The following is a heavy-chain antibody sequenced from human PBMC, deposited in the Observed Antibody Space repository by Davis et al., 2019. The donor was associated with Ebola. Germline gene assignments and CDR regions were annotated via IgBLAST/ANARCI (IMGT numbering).Heavy chain of an antibody. CDR2: ISSSGDST. J-gene: IGHJ4*02. CDR3: AKARGPILEWLYDY. Sequence: PSETLSLTCTASGFPFSTYAMSWVRQAPGKGLEWVSGISSSGDSTYYADSVKGRFTISRDNSKNTLYLQMNSLRAEDTAVYYCAKARGPILEWLYDYWGQGTLVTVSS. CDR1: GFPFSTYA. D-gene: IGHD3-3*01. V-gene: IGHV3-23*01.